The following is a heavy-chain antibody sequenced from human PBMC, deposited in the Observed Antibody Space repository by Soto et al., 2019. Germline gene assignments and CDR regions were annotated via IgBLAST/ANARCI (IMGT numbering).Heavy chain of an antibody. Sequence: GASLKISCKGSGYSFTSYWIGWVRQMPGKGLEWMGIIYPGDSDTRYSPSFQGQVTISADKSISTAYLQWSSLKASDTAVYYCAKDSTYGDYDIGAFDIWGQGTMVTVSS. CDR1: GYSFTSYW. CDR3: AKDSTYGDYDIGAFDI. J-gene: IGHJ3*02. CDR2: IYPGDSDT. V-gene: IGHV5-51*01. D-gene: IGHD4-17*01.